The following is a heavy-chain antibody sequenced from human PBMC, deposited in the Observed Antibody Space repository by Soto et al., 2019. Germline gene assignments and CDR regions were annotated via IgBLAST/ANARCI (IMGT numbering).Heavy chain of an antibody. CDR2: IYHSGTT. CDR1: GGSISSDDW. J-gene: IGHJ5*02. D-gene: IGHD2-21*02. Sequence: PSETLSLTCAVPGGSISSDDWWTWVRQTPGKGLEWIGEIYHSGTTNYNPSLMSRVTIAVDKAKSQFSLRLDSVTAADTAVYYCARSDCYGVCRGKWLDPWGQGILVTVSS. CDR3: ARSDCYGVCRGKWLDP. V-gene: IGHV4-4*02.